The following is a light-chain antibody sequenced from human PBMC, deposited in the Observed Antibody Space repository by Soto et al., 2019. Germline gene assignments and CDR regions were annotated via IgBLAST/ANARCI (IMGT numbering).Light chain of an antibody. J-gene: IGKJ1*01. Sequence: EIVLTQSPATLSVSPGERATLSCRASQTISSNLAWFQQKPGQPPRLLISGASSRATGIPDRFSGSGSGTDFTLTISRLEPEDFAVYYCQQYGSSGTFGQGTKVDIK. V-gene: IGKV3-20*01. CDR1: QTISSN. CDR2: GAS. CDR3: QQYGSSGT.